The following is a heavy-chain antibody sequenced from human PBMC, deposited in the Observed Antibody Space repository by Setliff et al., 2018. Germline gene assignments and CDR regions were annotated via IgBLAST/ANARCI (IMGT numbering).Heavy chain of an antibody. Sequence: GESLKISCKGSGYNFASYWIAWVRQMPGKGLEWMGIIYPDDSDTRYSPSFQGQATISADKSISTAYLQWSSLKASDTAMYYCARQIGSSLSHFYYYMDVWGKGTTVTVSS. D-gene: IGHD6-19*01. CDR3: ARQIGSSLSHFYYYMDV. CDR2: IYPDDSDT. CDR1: GYNFASYW. J-gene: IGHJ6*03. V-gene: IGHV5-51*01.